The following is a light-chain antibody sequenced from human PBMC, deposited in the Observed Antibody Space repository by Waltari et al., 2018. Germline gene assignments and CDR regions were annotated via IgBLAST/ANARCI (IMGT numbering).Light chain of an antibody. CDR2: GAY. CDR3: QQYEDWPRHS. Sequence: EIVVTPSPATLSVSLGERVTLSCRASQNVGTSLAWYQQKPGQTPRLLIFGAYSRASGVPARFSGSGSGTDFTLAISSLQSEDFAVYYCQQYEDWPRHSFGGGTKVQIE. J-gene: IGKJ4*01. CDR1: QNVGTS. V-gene: IGKV3-15*01.